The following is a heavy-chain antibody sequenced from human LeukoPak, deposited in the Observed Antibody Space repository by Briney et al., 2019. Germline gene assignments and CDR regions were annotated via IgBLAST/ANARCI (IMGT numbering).Heavy chain of an antibody. CDR3: ARDSDTSRFGY. D-gene: IGHD3-10*01. CDR1: GFTFSSYS. J-gene: IGHJ4*02. Sequence: GALRLSCAASGFTFSSYSMNWVRQAPGKGLEWVSSISSSSSYKYYADSVKGRFTISRDNAKNSLYLQMNSLRAEDTAVYYCARDSDTSRFGYWGQGTLVTVSS. V-gene: IGHV3-21*01. CDR2: ISSSSSYK.